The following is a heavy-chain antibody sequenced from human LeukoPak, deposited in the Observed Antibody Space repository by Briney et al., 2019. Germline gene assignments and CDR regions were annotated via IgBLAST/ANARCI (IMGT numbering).Heavy chain of an antibody. V-gene: IGHV1-8*02. J-gene: IGHJ3*02. Sequence: GASVKVSCKASGYTFTGYYMHWVRQAPGQGLEWMGWINPNSGNTGYAQKFQGRVTMTRNTSISTAYMELSSLRSEDTAVYYCASFFRAELTGPPSDAFDIWGQGTMVTVSS. CDR3: ASFFRAELTGPPSDAFDI. D-gene: IGHD7-27*01. CDR2: INPNSGNT. CDR1: GYTFTGYY.